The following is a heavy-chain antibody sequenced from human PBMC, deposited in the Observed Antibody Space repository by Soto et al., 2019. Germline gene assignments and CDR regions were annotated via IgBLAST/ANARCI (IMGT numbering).Heavy chain of an antibody. CDR1: GFTFSSYS. V-gene: IGHV3-21*01. Sequence: EVQLVESGGGLVKPGGSLRLSCAASGFTFSSYSMNWVRQAPGKGLEWVSSISSSSSYIYYADSVKGRFTISRDNAKNSLYLQMSSLRAEDTAGYYCARGQQQLEMDYWGQGTLVTVSS. CDR2: ISSSSSYI. CDR3: ARGQQQLEMDY. D-gene: IGHD6-13*01. J-gene: IGHJ4*02.